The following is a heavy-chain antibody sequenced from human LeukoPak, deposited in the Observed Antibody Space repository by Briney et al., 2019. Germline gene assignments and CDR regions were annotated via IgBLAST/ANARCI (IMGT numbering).Heavy chain of an antibody. D-gene: IGHD3-3*01. V-gene: IGHV4-59*01. CDR1: GGSISSYY. J-gene: IGHJ5*02. Sequence: NPSETLSLTCTVSGGSISSYYWSWIRQPPGKGLEWIGYIYYSGSTNYNPSLKSRVTISVDTSKNQFSLKLSSVTAADTAVYYCARAVLLEWLFGWFDPWGQGTLVTVSS. CDR3: ARAVLLEWLFGWFDP. CDR2: IYYSGST.